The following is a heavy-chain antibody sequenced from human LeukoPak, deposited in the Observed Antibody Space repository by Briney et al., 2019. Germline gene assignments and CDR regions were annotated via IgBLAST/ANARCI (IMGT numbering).Heavy chain of an antibody. CDR1: GFTVSSSN. CDR3: ARDTENSTYGWGAFDI. J-gene: IGHJ3*02. CDR2: IYSGGNT. D-gene: IGHD2/OR15-2a*01. V-gene: IGHV3-66*01. Sequence: PGGSLRLSCAASGFTVSSSNKNWVRQAPGKGPEWVSVIYSGGNTYYADSVKDRFTISRDNSKNTLYLQMSGLRTEDTAVYYCARDTENSTYGWGAFDIWGQGTMVTVSS.